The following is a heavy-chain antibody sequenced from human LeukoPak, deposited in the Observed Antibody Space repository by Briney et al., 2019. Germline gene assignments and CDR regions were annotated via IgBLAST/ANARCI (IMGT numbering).Heavy chain of an antibody. CDR1: GGTFSSYA. D-gene: IGHD6-13*01. J-gene: IGHJ6*02. CDR3: ARLEPYSSSWDDYYGMDV. V-gene: IGHV1-69*04. CDR2: IIPILGIA. Sequence: SVKVSCKASGGTFSSYAVSWVRQAPGQGLEWMGRIIPILGIANYAQKFQGRVTITADKSTSTAYMELSSLRSEDTAVYYCARLEPYSSSWDDYYGMDVWGQGTTVTVSS.